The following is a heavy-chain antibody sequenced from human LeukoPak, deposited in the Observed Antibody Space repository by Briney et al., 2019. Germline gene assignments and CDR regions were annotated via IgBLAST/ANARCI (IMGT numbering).Heavy chain of an antibody. CDR1: GFTFSSYS. CDR2: ISSTSSTI. V-gene: IGHV3-48*04. D-gene: IGHD3-3*01. CDR3: AKDSHYDFSAGDAFDI. Sequence: GGSLRLSCAASGFTFSSYSMNWVRQAPGKGLEWVSHISSTSSTIYYADSVKSRFTISRDNAKNSLYLQMNSLRAEDMALYYCAKDSHYDFSAGDAFDIWGQGTMVTVSS. J-gene: IGHJ3*02.